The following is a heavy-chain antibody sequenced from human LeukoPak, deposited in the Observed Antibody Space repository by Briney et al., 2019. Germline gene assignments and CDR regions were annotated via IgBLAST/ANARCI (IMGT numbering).Heavy chain of an antibody. CDR1: GGSISSYY. Sequence: SETLSLTCTVSGGSISSYYWSWIRQPPGKGLEWIGYIYYSGSTNYNPSLKSRVTISVDTSKNQFSLKLSSVTAADAAVYYCACLTTADAFDIWGQGTMVTVSS. D-gene: IGHD3-22*01. J-gene: IGHJ3*02. CDR3: ACLTTADAFDI. CDR2: IYYSGST. V-gene: IGHV4-59*01.